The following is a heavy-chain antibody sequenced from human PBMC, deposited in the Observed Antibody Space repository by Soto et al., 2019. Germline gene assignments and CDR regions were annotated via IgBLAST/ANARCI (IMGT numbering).Heavy chain of an antibody. CDR3: AREPATAKPEGVDF. Sequence: ASVKVSGKASGYTFSEYYIHWVRQAPGQGLEWMGWINPNSGGTKYAPKFQGGVTMTRDTSITTAYMELSRLRSGDTAVYYCAREPATAKPEGVDFWGQGTLVTVSS. J-gene: IGHJ4*02. D-gene: IGHD1-1*01. CDR2: INPNSGGT. V-gene: IGHV1-2*02. CDR1: GYTFSEYY.